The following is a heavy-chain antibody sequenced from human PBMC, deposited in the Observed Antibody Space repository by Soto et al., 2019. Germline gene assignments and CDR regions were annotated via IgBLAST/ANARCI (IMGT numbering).Heavy chain of an antibody. CDR1: GFTFSSYA. Sequence: GGSLRLSCAASGFTFSSYAMSWVRQAPGKGLEWVSAISGSGGSTYYADSVKGRFTISRDNSKNTLYLQMNSLRAEDTAVYYCAKDPRVWYDSRGFHGYWGQGTLVTVSS. V-gene: IGHV3-23*01. CDR3: AKDPRVWYDSRGFHGY. J-gene: IGHJ4*02. D-gene: IGHD3-22*01. CDR2: ISGSGGST.